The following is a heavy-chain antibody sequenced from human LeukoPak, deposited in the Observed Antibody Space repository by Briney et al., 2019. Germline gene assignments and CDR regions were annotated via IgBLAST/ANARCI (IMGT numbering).Heavy chain of an antibody. J-gene: IGHJ4*02. D-gene: IGHD2-15*01. CDR3: ARVVGGIWHYFDY. Sequence: GGSLRLSCAASGFTFSSYSMSWVRQAPGKGLEWVSYIDSSGTIYDADSVRGRFTIFRDNAMNSVFLQMNSLRAEDTAVYYCARVVGGIWHYFDYWGQGTLVTVSS. CDR1: GFTFSSYS. V-gene: IGHV3-48*04. CDR2: IDSSGTI.